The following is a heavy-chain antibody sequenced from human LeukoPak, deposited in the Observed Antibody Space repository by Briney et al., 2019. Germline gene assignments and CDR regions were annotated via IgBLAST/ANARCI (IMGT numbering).Heavy chain of an antibody. D-gene: IGHD2-2*01. J-gene: IGHJ4*02. Sequence: PSETLSLTCTVSNVSFGSYYWSWIRQPPGKGLEWIGYIYPSGSSNSIPSLKSRVSLSVDTSKNQFSLKLSSVIAADTVIYYCARSPPAPKQFDYWGQGILVTVSS. CDR3: ARSPPAPKQFDY. CDR2: IYPSGSS. CDR1: NVSFGSYY. V-gene: IGHV4-4*09.